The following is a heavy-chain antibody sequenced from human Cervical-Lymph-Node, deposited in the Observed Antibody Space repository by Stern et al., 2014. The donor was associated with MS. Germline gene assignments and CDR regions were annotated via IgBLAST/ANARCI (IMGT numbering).Heavy chain of an antibody. Sequence: DQLVESGAEVKKPGASVKVSCKASGSIFTSHTFTWVRQAPGQGLEWVGWISAYNGNTNYAQRLKSRVTLTTDTSTRTATMNLRSRRSDDSAVYFCAISGPPHYHYSVDFWGQGTTVTVSS. CDR3: AISGPPHYHYSVDF. CDR1: GSIFTSHT. V-gene: IGHV1-18*04. CDR2: ISAYNGNT. J-gene: IGHJ6*02. D-gene: IGHD5-12*01.